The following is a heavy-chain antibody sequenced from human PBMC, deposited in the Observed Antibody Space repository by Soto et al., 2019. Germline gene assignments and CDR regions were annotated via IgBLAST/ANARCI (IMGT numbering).Heavy chain of an antibody. J-gene: IGHJ5*02. V-gene: IGHV3-74*01. CDR1: GFTFSTYW. D-gene: IGHD2-2*01. CDR2: INSEASHT. Sequence: PGGSLRLSCAAAGFTFSTYWMHCISQLPGKGLEWVSRINSEASHTYYADSVKGRFTISRDNAKNTLHLGMNSLRAEDTAVYYCVRGGHCITTSCSGHWFDPWGQGTLVTVAS. CDR3: VRGGHCITTSCSGHWFDP.